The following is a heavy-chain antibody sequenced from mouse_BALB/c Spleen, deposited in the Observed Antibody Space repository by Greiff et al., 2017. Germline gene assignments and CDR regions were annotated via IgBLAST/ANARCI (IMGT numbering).Heavy chain of an antibody. Sequence: QVQLQQSGAELVRPGASVTLSCKASGYTFTDYEMHWVKQTPVHGLEWIGAIDPETGGTAYNQKFKGKATLTADKSSSTAYMELRSLTSEDSAVYYCTRDYEVDYWGQGTTLTVSS. V-gene: IGHV1-15*01. CDR3: TRDYEVDY. CDR1: GYTFTDYE. J-gene: IGHJ2*01. D-gene: IGHD2-4*01. CDR2: IDPETGGT.